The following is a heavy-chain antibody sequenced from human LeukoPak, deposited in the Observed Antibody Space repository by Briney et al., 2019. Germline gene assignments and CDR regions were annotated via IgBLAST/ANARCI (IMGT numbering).Heavy chain of an antibody. J-gene: IGHJ4*02. CDR2: INPNSGGT. V-gene: IGHV1-2*02. CDR3: ARHPYSGSYHFDY. D-gene: IGHD1-26*01. CDR1: EYTFSGSY. Sequence: ASVKVSCKASEYTFSGSYMHWVRQAPGQGLEWMGWINPNSGGTNSAQKFQGRVTMTRDTSISTAYMELSRLTSDDTAVYYCARHPYSGSYHFDYWGQGTLVTVSS.